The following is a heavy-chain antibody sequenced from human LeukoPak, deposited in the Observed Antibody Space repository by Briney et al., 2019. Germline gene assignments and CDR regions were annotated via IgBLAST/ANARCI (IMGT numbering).Heavy chain of an antibody. Sequence: GGSLRLSCEASGFTFTNCAMSWVRQTPGKGLEWVSATVGSGPDTYHADSVKGRFTVSRDNSRNTLYLQMNSLRVEDTAVYYCARDPGYDYGYDYWGQGTLVTVSS. CDR1: GFTFTNCA. CDR3: ARDPGYDYGYDY. D-gene: IGHD5-18*01. J-gene: IGHJ4*02. CDR2: TVGSGPDT. V-gene: IGHV3-23*01.